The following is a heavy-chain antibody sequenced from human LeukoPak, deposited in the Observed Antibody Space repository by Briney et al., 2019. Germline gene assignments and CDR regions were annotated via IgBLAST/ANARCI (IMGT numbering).Heavy chain of an antibody. D-gene: IGHD6-13*01. V-gene: IGHV3-33*01. Sequence: GGSLRLSCAASGLTFSSYGMHWVRQAPGKGLEWVAVIWYDGSNKYYADSVKGRFTISRDNSKNTLYLQMNSLRAEDTAVYYCARDGSIAAAGIGAFDIWGQGTLVTVSS. CDR3: ARDGSIAAAGIGAFDI. CDR2: IWYDGSNK. J-gene: IGHJ4*02. CDR1: GLTFSSYG.